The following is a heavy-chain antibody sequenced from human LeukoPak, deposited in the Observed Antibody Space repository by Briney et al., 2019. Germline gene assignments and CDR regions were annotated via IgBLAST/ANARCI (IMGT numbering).Heavy chain of an antibody. V-gene: IGHV4-59*01. CDR3: ARFYGSGLDY. J-gene: IGHJ4*02. Sequence: SETLSLTCTVSGGSISSYYWSWIRQPPGKGLEWIGYIYYSGSTNYNPSLKSRVTISVDTSKNQFSLKLSSVTAADTAVYYCARFYGSGLDYWGQGTLVTVSS. CDR2: IYYSGST. CDR1: GGSISSYY. D-gene: IGHD3-10*01.